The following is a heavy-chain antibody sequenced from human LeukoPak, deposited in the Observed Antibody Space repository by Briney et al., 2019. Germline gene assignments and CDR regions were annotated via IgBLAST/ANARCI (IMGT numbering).Heavy chain of an antibody. D-gene: IGHD1-14*01. CDR2: ISSDGGGT. CDR3: VRYTDSSYPD. CDR1: GFIFTPYA. V-gene: IGHV3-64D*06. J-gene: IGHJ4*02. Sequence: GGSLRHSCSASGFIFTPYAMHWVRQAPGKGLEYVSAISSDGGGTYYTDSVKGRFTISRDNSKSTLYLQMSSLRPEDTAVYYCVRYTDSSYPDWGQGTLVTVSS.